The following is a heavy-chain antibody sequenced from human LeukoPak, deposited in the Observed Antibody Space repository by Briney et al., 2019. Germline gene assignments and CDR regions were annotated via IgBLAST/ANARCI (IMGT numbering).Heavy chain of an antibody. CDR3: AKGTPPYYDFWSTYYYYMDV. V-gene: IGHV3-43*02. CDR1: GFTFDDYA. D-gene: IGHD3-3*01. CDR2: ISGDGDST. Sequence: GGSLRLSCAASGFTFDDYAMHWVRQAPGKGLEWVSFISGDGDSTYYAGSVKGRFTISRDNSKNSLYLQMNSLRTEDTALYYCAKGTPPYYDFWSTYYYYMDVWGKGTTVTVSS. J-gene: IGHJ6*03.